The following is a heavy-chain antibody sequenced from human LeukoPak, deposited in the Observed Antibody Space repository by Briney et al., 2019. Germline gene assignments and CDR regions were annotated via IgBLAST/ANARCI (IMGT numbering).Heavy chain of an antibody. D-gene: IGHD4-17*01. J-gene: IGHJ6*02. CDR3: AIPYGDYDTKTYYYYYGMDV. CDR1: GYTFTGYY. CDR2: INPNSGGT. Sequence: ASVKVSCKASGYTFTGYYMHWVRRAPGQGLEWMGRINPNSGGTNYAQKFQGRVTMTRDTSISTAYMELSRLRSDDTAVYYCAIPYGDYDTKTYYYYYGMDVWGQGTTVTVSS. V-gene: IGHV1-2*06.